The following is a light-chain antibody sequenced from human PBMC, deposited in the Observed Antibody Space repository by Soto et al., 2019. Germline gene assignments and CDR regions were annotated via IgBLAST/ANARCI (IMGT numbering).Light chain of an antibody. CDR1: SGSIASNY. CDR2: EDN. Sequence: NFMLTQPHSVSESPGKTVTISCTGSSGSIASNYVQWYQQRPGSAPTTVIYEDNQRPSGVPDRFSGSIDSSSNSASLTISGLTTEDEADYYWQSYDSSTVVFGGGTKLTVL. CDR3: QSYDSSTVV. J-gene: IGLJ2*01. V-gene: IGLV6-57*02.